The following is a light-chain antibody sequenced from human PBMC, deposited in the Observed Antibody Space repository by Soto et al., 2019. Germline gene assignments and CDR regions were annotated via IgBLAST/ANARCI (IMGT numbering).Light chain of an antibody. J-gene: IGLJ3*02. Sequence: QTVVTQEPSFSVSPGGRVTLTCGLSSGSVSTSYYPSWYQQTPGQAPRTLIYSTNTRSSGVPDRFSGSILGNKAALTITGAQADDESDYYCVLFVGSGIWVFGGGTKLTVL. CDR1: SGSVSTSYY. CDR3: VLFVGSGIWV. V-gene: IGLV8-61*01. CDR2: STN.